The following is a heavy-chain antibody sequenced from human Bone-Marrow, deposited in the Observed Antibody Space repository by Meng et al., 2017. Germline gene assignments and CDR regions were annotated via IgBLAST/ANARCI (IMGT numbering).Heavy chain of an antibody. Sequence: GESLKISCAASGFTFGNAWMSWVRQAPGKGLEWVARIKRKTDGGTTDYAAPVKGRFTISKDDSTNTLYLQMNSLKTEDTAVYYCTTDRWLVVYYWGQGKLVTVSS. J-gene: IGHJ4*02. V-gene: IGHV3-15*01. CDR2: IKRKTDGGTT. D-gene: IGHD6-19*01. CDR3: TTDRWLVVYY. CDR1: GFTFGNAW.